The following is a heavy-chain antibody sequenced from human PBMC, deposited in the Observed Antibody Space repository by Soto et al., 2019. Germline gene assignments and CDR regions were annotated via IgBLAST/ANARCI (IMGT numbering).Heavy chain of an antibody. J-gene: IGHJ6*03. CDR1: GFTLSGYA. CDR3: ARPARPDFYYMDV. V-gene: IGHV3-64*01. D-gene: IGHD6-6*01. Sequence: EVQLAESGGGLAQPGGSLRLSCAASGFTLSGYAMYWVRQAPGKGLEYVSGSSSNGVGTYYANSVHGRFTISRDNSKNTVYLQMGSLRPEDMAVYYCARPARPDFYYMDVWGKGTTVTVSS. CDR2: SSSNGVGT.